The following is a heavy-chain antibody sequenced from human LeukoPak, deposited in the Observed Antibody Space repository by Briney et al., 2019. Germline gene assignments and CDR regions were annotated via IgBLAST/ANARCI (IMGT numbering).Heavy chain of an antibody. CDR1: GGCISSSSYY. Sequence: SDTLSLTCTVSGGCISSSSYYWGWIRQPPGTGLEWIGSIYYSGSTYYNPSLKSRVTISVDTSKNQFSLKLSSVTAADTAVYYCARRRYGDYADDAFDIWGQGTMVTVSS. V-gene: IGHV4-39*01. CDR3: ARRRYGDYADDAFDI. CDR2: IYYSGST. D-gene: IGHD4-17*01. J-gene: IGHJ3*02.